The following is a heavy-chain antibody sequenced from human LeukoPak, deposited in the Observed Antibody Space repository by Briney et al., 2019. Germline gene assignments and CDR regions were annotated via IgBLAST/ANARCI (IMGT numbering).Heavy chain of an antibody. D-gene: IGHD3-22*01. V-gene: IGHV1-18*01. CDR2: ISAYNGNT. Sequence: GASVKVSCKASGYTFTSYGISWVRQAPGQGLEWMGWISAYNGNTNYAQKLQGRVTMTTDTSTSTAYMELRSLRSDDTAVYYCARGDYYDSSGYYPFDPWGQGTLVTVSS. CDR1: GYTFTSYG. CDR3: ARGDYYDSSGYYPFDP. J-gene: IGHJ5*02.